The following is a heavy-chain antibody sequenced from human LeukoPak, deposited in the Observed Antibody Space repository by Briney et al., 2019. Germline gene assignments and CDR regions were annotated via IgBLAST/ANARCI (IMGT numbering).Heavy chain of an antibody. CDR2: IYYSGST. V-gene: IGHV4-39*01. CDR3: ARVVPAAIVQDAFDI. Sequence: SETLSLTCTVSGGSISSSSYYWGWIRQPPGKGLEWIGSIYYSGSTYYNPSLRSRVTISVDTSKNQFSLKLSSVTAADTAVYYCARVVPAAIVQDAFDIWGQGTMVTVSS. D-gene: IGHD2-2*01. CDR1: GGSISSSSYY. J-gene: IGHJ3*02.